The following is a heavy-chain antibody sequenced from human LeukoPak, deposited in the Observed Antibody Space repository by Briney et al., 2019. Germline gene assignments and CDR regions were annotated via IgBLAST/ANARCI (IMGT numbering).Heavy chain of an antibody. J-gene: IGHJ6*03. Sequence: GGSLRLSCAASGFTVSSNYMSWVRQAPGKGLERVSVIYSGGSTYYADSVKGRFTISRDNSKNTLYLQMNSLRAEDTAVYYCARAALQAAAGLYYYYYYMDVWGKGTTVTVSS. V-gene: IGHV3-53*01. CDR2: IYSGGST. D-gene: IGHD6-13*01. CDR1: GFTVSSNY. CDR3: ARAALQAAAGLYYYYYYMDV.